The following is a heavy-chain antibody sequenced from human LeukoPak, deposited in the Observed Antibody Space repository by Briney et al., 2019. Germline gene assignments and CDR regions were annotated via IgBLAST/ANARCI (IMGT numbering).Heavy chain of an antibody. V-gene: IGHV3-53*01. Sequence: PGGSLRLSCAASGFTVSSNYMSWVRQAPGKGLEWVSVIYSGGSTYYADSVKGRFTISRDNSKNTLYLQMNSLRAEDTAVYYCACSIYGDHPGAAFDIWGQGTMVTVSS. CDR1: GFTVSSNY. CDR3: ACSIYGDHPGAAFDI. CDR2: IYSGGST. D-gene: IGHD4-17*01. J-gene: IGHJ3*02.